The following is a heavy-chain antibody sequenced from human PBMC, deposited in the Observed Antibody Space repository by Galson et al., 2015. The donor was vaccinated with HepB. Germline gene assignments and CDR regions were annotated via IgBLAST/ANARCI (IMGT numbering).Heavy chain of an antibody. V-gene: IGHV1-24*01. CDR2: FDPEDGET. Sequence: SVKVSCKVSGYTLTELSMHWVRQAPGKGLEWMGGFDPEDGETIYTQKFQGRVTMTEDTSTDTAYMELSSLRSEGTAVYYCATEMPNDSPVFDYWGQGTLVTVSS. CDR3: ATEMPNDSPVFDY. CDR1: GYTLTELS. D-gene: IGHD2-2*01. J-gene: IGHJ4*02.